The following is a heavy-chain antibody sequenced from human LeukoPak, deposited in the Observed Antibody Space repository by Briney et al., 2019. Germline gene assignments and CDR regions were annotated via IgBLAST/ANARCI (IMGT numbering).Heavy chain of an antibody. J-gene: IGHJ4*02. V-gene: IGHV3-30*02. Sequence: GGSLRLSCAGSGFSFSSYGMHWVRQAPGKGLEWMAFIRSDGSNKYYADSVKGRFTISRDNAKNSLYLQMNSLRAEDTALYYCARDPPAGGFDYWGQGTLLTVSS. CDR1: GFSFSSYG. D-gene: IGHD3-10*01. CDR3: ARDPPAGGFDY. CDR2: IRSDGSNK.